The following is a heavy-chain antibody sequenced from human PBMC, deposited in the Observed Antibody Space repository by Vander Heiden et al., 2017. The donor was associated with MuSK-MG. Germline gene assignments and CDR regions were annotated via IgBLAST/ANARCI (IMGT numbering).Heavy chain of an antibody. D-gene: IGHD5-12*01. CDR1: GFSLSNARMG. V-gene: IGHV2-26*01. Sequence: QVTLKESGPVLVKPTETLTLTCTVSGFSLSNARMGVSWIRQPPGKALEWLAHIFSNDEKSYSTSLKSRLTISKDTSKSQVVLTMTNMDPVDTATYYCARIGGYSGYDYYYYYGMDVWGQGTTVTVSS. J-gene: IGHJ6*02. CDR2: IFSNDEK. CDR3: ARIGGYSGYDYYYYYGMDV.